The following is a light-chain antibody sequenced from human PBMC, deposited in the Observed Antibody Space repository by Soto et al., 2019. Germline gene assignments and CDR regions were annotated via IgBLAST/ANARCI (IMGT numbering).Light chain of an antibody. CDR1: QSVSSNY. CDR2: GAS. V-gene: IGKV3-20*01. CDR3: QQFGRSPPSWT. Sequence: ETALTQSPGTLSLSPGERATLSCRASQSVSSNYLAWYQQKPGQAPRLLMYGASTRATGIPDRFSGSGSGTDFTLTIRRLEPEDFEVYYCQQFGRSPPSWTFGQVTKVEIK. J-gene: IGKJ1*01.